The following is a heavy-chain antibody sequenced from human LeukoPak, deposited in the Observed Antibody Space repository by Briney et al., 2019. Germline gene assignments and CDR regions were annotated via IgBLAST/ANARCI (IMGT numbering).Heavy chain of an antibody. D-gene: IGHD6-19*01. J-gene: IGHJ4*02. CDR3: TRGAVAGNGYGY. CDR2: ITIGDGHT. V-gene: IGHV1-3*04. Sequence: ASVKVSCKGSGYTFSGHSLHWVRQAPGQRPERMGWITIGDGHTRYSQKFQDRLTFTRDTPAATAYMELRNLQSEDTAIYYCTRGAVAGNGYGYWGQGTLVTVSS. CDR1: GYTFSGHS.